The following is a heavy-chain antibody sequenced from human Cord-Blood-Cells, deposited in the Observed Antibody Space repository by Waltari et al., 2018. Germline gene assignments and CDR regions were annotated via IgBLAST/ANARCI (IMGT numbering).Heavy chain of an antibody. D-gene: IGHD1-26*01. J-gene: IGHJ5*02. CDR2: INPNSGDT. CDR1: GYTFTGYY. CDR3: ARGVVSGSYWFDP. V-gene: IGHV1-2*02. Sequence: QVQLVQSGAEVKKPGASVKVSCKASGYTFTGYYMHWVRQAPGQGLEWMGWINPNSGDTNYAQKFQGRVTMTRDTSISTAYMELSRLRSDDTAVYYCARGVVSGSYWFDPWGQGTLVTVSS.